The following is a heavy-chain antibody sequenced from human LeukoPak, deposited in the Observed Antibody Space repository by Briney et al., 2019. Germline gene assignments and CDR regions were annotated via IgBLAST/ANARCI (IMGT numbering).Heavy chain of an antibody. CDR2: IIPIFGTA. Sequence: SVKVSCKASGYTFTSYGISWVRQAPGQGLEWMGRIIPIFGTANYAQKFQGRVTITTDESTSTAYMELSSLRSEDTAVYYCARDPLSSVGATIGHFQHWGQGTLVTVSS. V-gene: IGHV1-69*05. J-gene: IGHJ1*01. CDR1: GYTFTSYG. D-gene: IGHD1-26*01. CDR3: ARDPLSSVGATIGHFQH.